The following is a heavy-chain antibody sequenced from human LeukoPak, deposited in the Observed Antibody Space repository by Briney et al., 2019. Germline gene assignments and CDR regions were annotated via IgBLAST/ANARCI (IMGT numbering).Heavy chain of an antibody. CDR2: IYSGGST. CDR3: ARERERGWDPDDFDI. Sequence: PGGSLRLSCAASGFTVSSNYMSWVRQAPGKGLEWVSVIYSGGSTNYADPVKGRFTISRHNSKNTLYLQMNSLRAEDTAVYYCARERERGWDPDDFDIWGQGTMVTVSS. V-gene: IGHV3-53*04. J-gene: IGHJ3*02. D-gene: IGHD1-26*01. CDR1: GFTVSSNY.